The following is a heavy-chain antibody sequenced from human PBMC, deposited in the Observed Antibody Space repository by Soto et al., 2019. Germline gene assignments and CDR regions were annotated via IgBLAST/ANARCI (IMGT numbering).Heavy chain of an antibody. CDR1: GYTFTSYG. D-gene: IGHD3-3*01. V-gene: IGHV1-18*01. Sequence: QVQLVQSGAEVKKPGASVKVSCKASGYTFTSYGISWVRQAPGQGLEWMGWISAYNGNTNYAQKLQGRVTMTTDTSTSTAYMELRSRRSDDTAVYYCARERVYDFWSGYYRTFDYWGQGTLVTVSS. CDR2: ISAYNGNT. J-gene: IGHJ4*02. CDR3: ARERVYDFWSGYYRTFDY.